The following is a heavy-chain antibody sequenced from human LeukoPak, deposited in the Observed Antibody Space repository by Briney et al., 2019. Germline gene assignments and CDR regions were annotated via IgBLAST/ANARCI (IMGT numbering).Heavy chain of an antibody. CDR1: GGTFSSYA. CDR3: ASDYDSSGYYYPKFDY. Sequence: SVKVSCKASGGTFSSYAISWVRQAPGQGLGWMGRIIPIFGTANYAQKFQGRVTITTDESTSTAYMELSSLRSEDTALYYCASDYDSSGYYYPKFDYWGQGTLVTVSS. D-gene: IGHD3-22*01. CDR2: IIPIFGTA. V-gene: IGHV1-69*05. J-gene: IGHJ4*02.